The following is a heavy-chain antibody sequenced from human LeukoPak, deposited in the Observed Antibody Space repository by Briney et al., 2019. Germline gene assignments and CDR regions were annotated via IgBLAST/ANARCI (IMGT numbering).Heavy chain of an antibody. CDR2: IYYSGST. CDR1: GGSISSSSYY. D-gene: IGHD6-19*01. V-gene: IGHV4-39*01. CDR3: AKGRYRIKQWLAIDY. Sequence: SGPGLVKPSETLSLTCTVSGGSISSSSYYWGWIRQPPGKGLEWIGSIYYSGSTYYNPSLKSRVTISVDTSKNQFSLKLSSVTAADTAVYYCAKGRYRIKQWLAIDYWGQGTLVTVSS. J-gene: IGHJ4*02.